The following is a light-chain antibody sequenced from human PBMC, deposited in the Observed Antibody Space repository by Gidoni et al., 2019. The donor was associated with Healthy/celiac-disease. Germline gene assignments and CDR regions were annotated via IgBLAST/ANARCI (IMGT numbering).Light chain of an antibody. J-gene: IGLJ3*02. V-gene: IGLV2-11*01. CDR3: CSYAGSFWV. CDR1: SSDVGGYNY. Sequence: QSALTQPPSVSGPPGQSVTISCTGTSSDVGGYNYVSWYQQHPGKAPKLMIYDVSKRPSGVPDRFSGSKSGNTASLTISGLQAEDEADYYCCSYAGSFWVFGGGTKLTVL. CDR2: DVS.